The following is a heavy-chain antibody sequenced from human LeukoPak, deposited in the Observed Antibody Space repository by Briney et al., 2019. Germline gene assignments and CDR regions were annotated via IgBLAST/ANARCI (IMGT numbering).Heavy chain of an antibody. V-gene: IGHV3-21*01. CDR3: ARDSAQYSYGQTDY. Sequence: GGSLRLSCAASGFTFSSYSMNWVRQAPGKGLEWVSSISSSSSYIYYADSVKGRFTISRDNAKNSLYLQMNSLRAEDTAVYYCARDSAQYSYGQTDYWGQGTLVTVSS. D-gene: IGHD5-18*01. CDR2: ISSSSSYI. CDR1: GFTFSSYS. J-gene: IGHJ4*02.